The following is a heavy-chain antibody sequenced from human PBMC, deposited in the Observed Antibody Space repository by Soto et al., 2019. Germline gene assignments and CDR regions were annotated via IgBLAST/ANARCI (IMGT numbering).Heavy chain of an antibody. CDR3: ARVGPNLWFGIDY. CDR2: IWYDGSNK. D-gene: IGHD3-10*01. V-gene: IGHV3-33*01. CDR1: GFTFSSYG. Sequence: QVQLVESGGGVVQPGRSLRLSCAASGFTFSSYGMHWVRQAPGKGLEWVAVIWYDGSNKYYADSVKGRFTISRDNSKNTLYLQMNSLSAEDTAVYYCARVGPNLWFGIDYWGQGTLVTVSS. J-gene: IGHJ4*02.